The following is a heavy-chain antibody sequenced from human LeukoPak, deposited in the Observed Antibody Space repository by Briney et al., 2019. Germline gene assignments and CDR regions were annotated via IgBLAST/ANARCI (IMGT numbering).Heavy chain of an antibody. CDR2: IRYDGGNK. Sequence: GGSLRLSCAASGFSFRSYGIHWVRQAPGKGLDWVAFIRYDGGNKYYADSVKGRFTISRDNSKNTLYLQMNSLRAEDTAVYYCAKEGPRYSGYAVWCYMDVWGKGTTVTVSS. V-gene: IGHV3-30*02. CDR3: AKEGPRYSGYAVWCYMDV. D-gene: IGHD5-12*01. CDR1: GFSFRSYG. J-gene: IGHJ6*03.